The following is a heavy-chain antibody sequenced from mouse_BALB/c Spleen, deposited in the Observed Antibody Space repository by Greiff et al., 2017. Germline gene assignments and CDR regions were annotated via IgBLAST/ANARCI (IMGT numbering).Heavy chain of an antibody. CDR1: GYTFTDYN. D-gene: IGHD1-1*01. V-gene: IGHV1-18*01. CDR2: INPNNGGT. CDR3: AREVLRVPYAMDY. Sequence: EVQVVESGPELVKPGASVKIPCKASGYTFTDYNMDWVKQSHGKSLEWIGDINPNNGGTIYNQKFKGKATLTVDKSSSTAYMELRSLTSEDTAVYYCAREVLRVPYAMDYWSQGTSVTVSS. J-gene: IGHJ4*01.